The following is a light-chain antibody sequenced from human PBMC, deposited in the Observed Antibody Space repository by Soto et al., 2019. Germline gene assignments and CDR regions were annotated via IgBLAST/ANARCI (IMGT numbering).Light chain of an antibody. CDR1: QDISNY. J-gene: IGKJ5*01. CDR2: SVS. CDR3: QKYNSALT. V-gene: IGKV1-27*01. Sequence: DIQLTQSPSSLSASVGDRITITCRASQDISNYLAWYQQKPGKVPKLLIYSVSTLQSGVPSRFSGSGSGTDFTITISSMQPEAVATYFCQKYNSALTFGQGTRLEIK.